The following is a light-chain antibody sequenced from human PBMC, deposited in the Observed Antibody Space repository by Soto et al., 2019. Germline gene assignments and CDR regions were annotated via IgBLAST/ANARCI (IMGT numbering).Light chain of an antibody. J-gene: IGLJ2*01. CDR1: SSNFGAGYD. V-gene: IGLV1-40*01. CDR3: QSYDSSLSGRV. Sequence: QSVLTQPPSVSGAPGQRVTISCTGSSSNFGAGYDVHWYQQLPGTAPKLLIYGNNNRPSGVPDRFSGSKSATSASLAITGLQAEDEADYDCQSYDSSLSGRVFGGGTKHTVL. CDR2: GNN.